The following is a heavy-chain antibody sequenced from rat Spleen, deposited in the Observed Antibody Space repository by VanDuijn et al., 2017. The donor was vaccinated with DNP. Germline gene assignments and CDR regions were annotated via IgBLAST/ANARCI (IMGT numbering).Heavy chain of an antibody. J-gene: IGHJ2*01. CDR2: ISYSGST. Sequence: EVQLQESGSGLVKPSQSLSLTCSVTGYSITSNYWGWIRKFPGNKMEYIGHISYSGSTNYNPSLKSRISITRDISNNHFFLHLNSVTTEDTATYYCARWTRYFDYWGQGVMVTVSS. V-gene: IGHV3-1*01. D-gene: IGHD1-7*01. CDR3: ARWTRYFDY. CDR1: GYSITSNY.